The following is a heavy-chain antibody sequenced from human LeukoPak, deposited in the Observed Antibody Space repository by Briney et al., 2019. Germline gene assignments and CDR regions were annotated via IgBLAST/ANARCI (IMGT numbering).Heavy chain of an antibody. J-gene: IGHJ4*02. Sequence: SVKVSCKASGFTFTSSAVQWERQARGQRLEWIGWIVVGSGNTNYAQKFQERVTITRDMSTSTACMELSSLRSEDTAVYYCAARYSGYEIDYWGQGTLVTVSS. D-gene: IGHD5-12*01. V-gene: IGHV1-58*01. CDR3: AARYSGYEIDY. CDR1: GFTFTSSA. CDR2: IVVGSGNT.